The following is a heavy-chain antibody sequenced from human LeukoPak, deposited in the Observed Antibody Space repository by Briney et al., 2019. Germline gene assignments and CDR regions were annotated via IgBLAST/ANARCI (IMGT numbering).Heavy chain of an antibody. CDR3: AIYDATAAGNFWYFDL. J-gene: IGHJ2*01. CDR1: GLTLYGYE. V-gene: IGHV3-48*03. Sequence: GGPVSLPCAPSGLTLYGYEVNWARHAPGKGGEWVSYICRRANNIYYAHPVKGRFSISRDHAKNTLYVQMNSLRAEATAVYYCAIYDATAAGNFWYFDLWGRGTLVTVSS. D-gene: IGHD1-7*01. CDR2: ICRRANNI.